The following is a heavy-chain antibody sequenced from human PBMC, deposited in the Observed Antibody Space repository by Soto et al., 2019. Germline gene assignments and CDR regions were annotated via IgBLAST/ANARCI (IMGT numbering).Heavy chain of an antibody. CDR3: ARFLPIRGGNSWSSHYYGMDV. CDR1: GGTFSSYA. D-gene: IGHD1-1*01. CDR2: IIPIFGTA. Sequence: QVQLVQSGAEVKKPGSSVKVSCKASGGTFSSYAISWVRQAPGQGLEWMGGIIPIFGTANYAQKFQGRVTITAEKSTSTAYMELSSLRSEDTAVYYCARFLPIRGGNSWSSHYYGMDVWGQGTTVTVSS. V-gene: IGHV1-69*06. J-gene: IGHJ6*02.